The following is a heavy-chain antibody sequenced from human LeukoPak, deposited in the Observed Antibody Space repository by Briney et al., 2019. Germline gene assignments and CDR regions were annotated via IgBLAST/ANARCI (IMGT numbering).Heavy chain of an antibody. CDR1: GGSISSSSYY. J-gene: IGHJ4*02. Sequence: SETLSLTCTVSGGSISSSSYYWGWIRQPPGKGLEWIGSIYYSGTTFYNPSLKSRLTISVDTSRDQFSLQLNSVTPEDTAVYYCARGIDSSAYYAFDYWGQGTLVTVSS. CDR3: ARGIDSSAYYAFDY. D-gene: IGHD3-22*01. CDR2: IYYSGTT. V-gene: IGHV4-39*01.